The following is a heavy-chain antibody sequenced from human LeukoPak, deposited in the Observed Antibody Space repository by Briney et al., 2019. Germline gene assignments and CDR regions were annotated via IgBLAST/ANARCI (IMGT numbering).Heavy chain of an antibody. V-gene: IGHV4-39*07. J-gene: IGHJ3*02. CDR1: GDSISSSNCY. Sequence: PSETLSLTCTVSGDSISSSNCYWGWIRQPPGKGLEWIGSIYFSGGTYYNASLKSRVTISVDTSKDQFSLKLSSVTAADTAVYYCARDTGYYDSSGYYSKDDAAFDIWGQGTMVTVSS. CDR2: IYFSGGT. D-gene: IGHD3-22*01. CDR3: ARDTGYYDSSGYYSKDDAAFDI.